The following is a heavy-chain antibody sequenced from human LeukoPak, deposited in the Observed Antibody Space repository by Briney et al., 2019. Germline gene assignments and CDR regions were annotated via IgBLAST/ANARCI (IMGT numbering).Heavy chain of an antibody. CDR3: ARDGPTVVTPKAFDI. D-gene: IGHD4-23*01. CDR2: ISAYNGNT. Sequence: ASVKVSCKPSGYTFNTYGITWVRQAPGQGLEWMGWISAYNGNTNYAQKLQGRVTMTTDTSTSTAYMELRSLRSDDTAVYYCARDGPTVVTPKAFDIWGQGTMVTVSS. J-gene: IGHJ3*02. V-gene: IGHV1-18*01. CDR1: GYTFNTYG.